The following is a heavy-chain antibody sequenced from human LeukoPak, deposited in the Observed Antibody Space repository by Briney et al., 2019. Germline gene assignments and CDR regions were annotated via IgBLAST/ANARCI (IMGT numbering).Heavy chain of an antibody. J-gene: IGHJ3*02. V-gene: IGHV3-33*06. CDR2: IWYDGTTK. CDR3: AKSGTGHDALNI. D-gene: IGHD3/OR15-3a*01. Sequence: GRSLRLSCAASGFTFSSYGMHWVRQAPGKGLEWVAIIWYDGTTKYYADSVKGRFTLSRDNSKNTMFLQMNSLRAEDTAVYYCAKSGTGHDALNIWGQGKKVTVSS. CDR1: GFTFSSYG.